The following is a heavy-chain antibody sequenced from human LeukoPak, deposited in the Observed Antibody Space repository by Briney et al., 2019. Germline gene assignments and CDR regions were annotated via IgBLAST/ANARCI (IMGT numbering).Heavy chain of an antibody. CDR3: AKDFPIYSNGHYYGMDV. D-gene: IGHD4-11*01. CDR2: ISYDGSNK. CDR1: GFTFSSYG. Sequence: GGSLRLSCAASGFTFSSYGTHWVRQAPGKGLEWVAVISYDGSNKYYADSVKGRFTISRDNSKNTLYLQMNSLRAEDTAVYYCAKDFPIYSNGHYYGMDVWGQGTTVTVSS. V-gene: IGHV3-30*18. J-gene: IGHJ6*02.